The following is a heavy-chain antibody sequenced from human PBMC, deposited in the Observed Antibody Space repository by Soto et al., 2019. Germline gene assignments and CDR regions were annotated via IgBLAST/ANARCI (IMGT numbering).Heavy chain of an antibody. CDR1: GFSISSCY. J-gene: IGHJ4*02. D-gene: IGHD5-12*01. CDR2: IYYTGTT. Sequence: LETLSLTCTVSGFSISSCYLSWIRQSPGTGLEWIVYIYYTGTTNYNPSLKRRVTISLDTAKNQFSLNVNSLTTADTAVYFCARGGNRYSNTASGVGGFDFWGQGTLVTVSS. V-gene: IGHV4-59*01. CDR3: ARGGNRYSNTASGVGGFDF.